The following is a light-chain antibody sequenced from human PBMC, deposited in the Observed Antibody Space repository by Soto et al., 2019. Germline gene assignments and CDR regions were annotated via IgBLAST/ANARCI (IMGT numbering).Light chain of an antibody. CDR3: SSFVAGNNYWV. CDR1: SSDVGGYDY. J-gene: IGLJ3*02. Sequence: QSALTQPPSASGSPGRSGTISCTGTSSDVGGYDYVSWFQQHPGKAPKLIIYEVTKRPSGVPDRFSASKSGNTASLTVSGLQAEDEADYYCSSFVAGNNYWVFGGGTKVTVL. V-gene: IGLV2-8*01. CDR2: EVT.